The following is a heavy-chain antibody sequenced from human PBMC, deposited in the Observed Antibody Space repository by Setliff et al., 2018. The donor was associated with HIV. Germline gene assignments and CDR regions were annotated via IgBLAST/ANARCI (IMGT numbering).Heavy chain of an antibody. J-gene: IGHJ5*02. CDR3: TADRASVWYGH. Sequence: PSETLSLTCTVSGDSSGINYWAWIRQPPGKGLEWIGSVSYAGTTYYNPSLEGRVSMSFDSSKNQFSLRLRSMAAADAATYYCTADRASVWYGHWGQERWSPSPQ. CDR2: VSYAGTT. D-gene: IGHD6-19*01. CDR1: GDSSGINY. V-gene: IGHV4-59*04.